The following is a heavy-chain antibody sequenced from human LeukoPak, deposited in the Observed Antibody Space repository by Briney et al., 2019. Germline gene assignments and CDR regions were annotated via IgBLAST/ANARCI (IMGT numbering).Heavy chain of an antibody. CDR2: ISGSGGST. D-gene: IGHD3-9*01. CDR1: GFTFSSYA. CDR3: ASEDILTGYKGERWFDP. V-gene: IGHV3-23*01. J-gene: IGHJ5*02. Sequence: GGSLRLSCAASGFTFSSYAMSWVRQAPGKGLEWVSAISGSGGSTYYADSVKGRFTISRDNSKNTLYLQMNSLRAEDTAVYYCASEDILTGYKGERWFDPWGQGTLVTVSS.